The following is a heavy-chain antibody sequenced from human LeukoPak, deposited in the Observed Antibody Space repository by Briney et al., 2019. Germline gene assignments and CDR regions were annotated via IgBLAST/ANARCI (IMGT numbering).Heavy chain of an antibody. Sequence: GGSLRLSCAASGFTFSSYSMNWVRQAPGKGLEWVSSISSSSSYIYYADSVKGRFTISRDNAKNSLYLQMNSLRAEDTAVYYCWRDRIGNYAPFYHWGQGTLVTVSS. V-gene: IGHV3-21*01. CDR3: WRDRIGNYAPFYH. CDR1: GFTFSSYS. D-gene: IGHD4-11*01. CDR2: ISSSSSYI. J-gene: IGHJ4*02.